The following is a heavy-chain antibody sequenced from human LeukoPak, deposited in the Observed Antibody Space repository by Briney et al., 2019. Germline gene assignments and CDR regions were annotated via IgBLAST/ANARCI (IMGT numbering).Heavy chain of an antibody. V-gene: IGHV4-30-4*01. CDR1: GGSISSGDYY. CDR3: ARAKRRPRIAAAGGPNWLDP. Sequence: PSQTLSLTCTVSGGSISSGDYYWSWIRQPPGKGLEWIGYIYYSGSTYYNPSLKSRVTISVDTSKNQFSLKLSSVTAADTAVYYCARAKRRPRIAAAGGPNWLDPWGQGTLVTVSS. J-gene: IGHJ5*02. CDR2: IYYSGST. D-gene: IGHD6-13*01.